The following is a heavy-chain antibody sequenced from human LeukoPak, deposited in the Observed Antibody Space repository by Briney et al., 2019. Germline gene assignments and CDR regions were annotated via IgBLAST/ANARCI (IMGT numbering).Heavy chain of an antibody. D-gene: IGHD4-17*01. CDR3: ARVDFYGVFDY. J-gene: IGHJ4*02. V-gene: IGHV4-59*01. Sequence: PSETLSLTCTVSGGSISSYYWSWIRQPPGKGLEWIGYIYYSGSTNYNPSLKSRATISVDTSKNQFSLKLSSVTAADTAVYYCARVDFYGVFDYWGQGTLVTVSS. CDR1: GGSISSYY. CDR2: IYYSGST.